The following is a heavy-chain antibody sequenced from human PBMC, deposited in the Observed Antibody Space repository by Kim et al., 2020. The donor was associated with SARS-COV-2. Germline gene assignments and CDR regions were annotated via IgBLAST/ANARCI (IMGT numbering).Heavy chain of an antibody. J-gene: IGHJ4*02. CDR3: ARVRKQQQLVLDF. V-gene: IGHV3-33*01. D-gene: IGHD6-13*01. Sequence: ADSGKGRFTIARDNSKNTLYLQITSLRAEDTAVYYCARVRKQQQLVLDFWGQGTLVTVSS.